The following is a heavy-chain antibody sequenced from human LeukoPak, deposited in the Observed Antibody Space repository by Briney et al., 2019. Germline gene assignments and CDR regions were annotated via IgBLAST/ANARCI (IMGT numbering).Heavy chain of an antibody. CDR1: GFTFSSYW. CDR2: IKQEGSEK. J-gene: IGHJ4*02. V-gene: IGHV3-7*05. Sequence: GGSLRLSCVASGFTFSSYWMSWVRQAPGKGLEWVANIKQEGSEKYYVDSVKGRFTISRDDAKNSLYLQMNSLRPEDTAVYYCARDGIDYWGQGTLVTVPS. D-gene: IGHD1-26*01. CDR3: ARDGIDY.